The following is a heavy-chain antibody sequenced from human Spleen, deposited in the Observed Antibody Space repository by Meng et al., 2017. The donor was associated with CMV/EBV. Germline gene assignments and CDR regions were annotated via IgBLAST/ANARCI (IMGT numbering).Heavy chain of an antibody. D-gene: IGHD2-2*01. Sequence: GGSLRLSCVASGFTFSDYWMSWVRQAPGKGLEWVANIRRDESEKFYVDSVKGRFTGSRDNAKNTLYLQMNSLRVEDTAVYYCARAEDIVVVPADYWGQGTLVTVSS. CDR3: ARAEDIVVVPADY. CDR1: GFTFSDYW. CDR2: IRRDESEK. V-gene: IGHV3-7*03. J-gene: IGHJ4*02.